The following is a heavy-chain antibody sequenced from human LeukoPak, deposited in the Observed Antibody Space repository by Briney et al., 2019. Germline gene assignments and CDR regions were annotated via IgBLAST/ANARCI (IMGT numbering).Heavy chain of an antibody. V-gene: IGHV3-7*03. J-gene: IGHJ4*02. CDR2: IKQDGSEK. Sequence: GGSLRLSCAASGFTFSRYWMTWVRQAPGKGLEWVANIKQDGSEKYYVDSVKGRFTISRDNANNYLYLQMTSPRPEDTALYYCARDMTPSYENSGPDYWGQGTLVTVSS. CDR1: GFTFSRYW. D-gene: IGHD3-22*01. CDR3: ARDMTPSYENSGPDY.